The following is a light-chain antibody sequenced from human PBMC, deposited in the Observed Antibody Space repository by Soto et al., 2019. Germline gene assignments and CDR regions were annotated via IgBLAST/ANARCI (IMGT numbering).Light chain of an antibody. J-gene: IGKJ3*01. Sequence: EIVLTQSPATLSLSPGERATLSCRASQGVSSYLAWYQQKPGQAPRLLIYDASNRATGIPARFSGSGPGTDFTLTVSSLEPEDFAVYYCQPRSTFGPGTKVDIK. CDR1: QGVSSY. V-gene: IGKV3D-11*01. CDR2: DAS. CDR3: QPRST.